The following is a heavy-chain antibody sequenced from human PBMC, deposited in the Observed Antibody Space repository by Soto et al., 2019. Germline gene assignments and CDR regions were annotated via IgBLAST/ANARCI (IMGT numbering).Heavy chain of an antibody. CDR2: IIPIFGTA. J-gene: IGHJ3*02. V-gene: IGHV1-69*13. CDR3: ARVLRRMYCSGGSCYSAAFDI. Sequence: GASVKVSCKASGGTFSSYAISWVRQAPGQGLEWMGGIIPIFGTANYAQKFQGRVTITADESTSTAYMELSSLRSEDTAVYYCARVLRRMYCSGGSCYSAAFDIWGQGTMVT. CDR1: GGTFSSYA. D-gene: IGHD2-15*01.